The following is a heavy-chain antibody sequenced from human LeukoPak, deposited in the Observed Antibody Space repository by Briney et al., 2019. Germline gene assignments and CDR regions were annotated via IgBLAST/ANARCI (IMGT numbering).Heavy chain of an antibody. CDR3: ARYSNSGGDY. Sequence: ASVKVSCKASGYTFTGYYMHWVRRAPGQGLEWMGWINPNNGGTNQVQRFQGRVTMTRDTSISTAYMELSSLRSDDTAIYFCARYSNSGGDYWGQGTLVTVSS. CDR1: GYTFTGYY. CDR2: INPNNGGT. V-gene: IGHV1-2*02. J-gene: IGHJ4*02. D-gene: IGHD6-6*01.